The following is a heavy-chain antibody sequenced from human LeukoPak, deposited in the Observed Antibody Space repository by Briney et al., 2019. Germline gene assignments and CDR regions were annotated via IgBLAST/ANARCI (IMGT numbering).Heavy chain of an antibody. J-gene: IGHJ3*02. D-gene: IGHD2-8*02. CDR1: GFTFSSYA. CDR2: ISGSGGST. Sequence: GGSLRLSCAASGFTFSSYAMSWVRQAPGKGLEWVSAISGSGGSTYYADSVKGRFTISRDNAKNSLYLQMNSLRAEDTAVYYCARDPLSGRYAFDIWGQGTMVTVSS. V-gene: IGHV3-23*01. CDR3: ARDPLSGRYAFDI.